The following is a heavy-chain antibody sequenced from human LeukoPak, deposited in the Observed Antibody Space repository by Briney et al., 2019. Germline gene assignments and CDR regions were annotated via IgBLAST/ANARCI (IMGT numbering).Heavy chain of an antibody. V-gene: IGHV3-23*01. D-gene: IGHD2-21*02. CDR2: ISDCGGHT. J-gene: IGHJ4*02. CDR3: VKGGGDSYPRGRVGDY. Sequence: GGSLSLSCAASGFAFRIYAMNCVREAPGGGVEGVSVISDCGGHTYYTASVKGRFTISRDNSKNTLYLQMNSLRAEDTAVYYCVKGGGDSYPRGRVGDYWGQGTLVTVSS. CDR1: GFAFRIYA.